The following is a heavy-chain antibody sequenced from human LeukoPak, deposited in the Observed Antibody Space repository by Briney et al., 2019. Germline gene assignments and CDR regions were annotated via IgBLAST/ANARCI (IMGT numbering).Heavy chain of an antibody. CDR3: ARDFVVVVAAIYYYYGMDV. J-gene: IGHJ6*02. V-gene: IGHV1-18*01. D-gene: IGHD2-15*01. Sequence: ASVKVSCKASGYTFTSYGISWVRQAPGQGLEWMGWISAYSGNTNYAQKLQGRVTMTTDTSTSTAYMELRSLRSDDTAVYYCARDFVVVVAAIYYYYGMDVWGQGTTVTVSS. CDR1: GYTFTSYG. CDR2: ISAYSGNT.